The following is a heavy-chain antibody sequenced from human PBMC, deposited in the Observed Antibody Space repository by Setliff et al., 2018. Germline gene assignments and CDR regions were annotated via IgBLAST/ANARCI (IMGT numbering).Heavy chain of an antibody. CDR3: ARVGQATVVTAIHGALDY. J-gene: IGHJ4*02. CDR1: GFTFSAYG. CDR2: IKSDGSYT. Sequence: GGSLRLSCATSGFTFSAYGMSWVRQAPGKGLEWVSRIKSDGSYTNYADSVKGRFTISRDNARNSLYLQMNSLRAEDTAVYHCARVGQATVVTAIHGALDYWGQGTLVTVSS. V-gene: IGHV3-21*04. D-gene: IGHD2-21*02.